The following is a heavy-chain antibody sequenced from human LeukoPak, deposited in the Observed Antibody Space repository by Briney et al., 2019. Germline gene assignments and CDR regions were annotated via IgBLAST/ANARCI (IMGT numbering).Heavy chain of an antibody. J-gene: IGHJ4*02. CDR1: GFTFDDYG. CDR3: ARARGAGPGGHFDY. V-gene: IGHV3-11*05. D-gene: IGHD6-19*01. CDR2: ISNSGSYT. Sequence: GGSLRLSCAASGFTFDDYGMSWIRQAPGKGLEWVSYISNSGSYTNYPDSVKGRFTISRDNAKNSLYLQMNSLRDEDTAVYYCARARGAGPGGHFDYWGQGTLVTVSS.